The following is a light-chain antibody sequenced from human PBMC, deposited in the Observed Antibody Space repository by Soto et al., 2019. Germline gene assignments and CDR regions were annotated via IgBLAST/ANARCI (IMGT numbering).Light chain of an antibody. Sequence: DIQMTPSPSTLSASVGDRVTITCRASQSISSWLAWYQQKPGKAPKLLIYKGSSLESGVPSRFSGSGSGTEFTLTISSLQPDDFATYYCQQYNIYWTFGQGTKVEIK. CDR2: KGS. J-gene: IGKJ1*01. V-gene: IGKV1-5*03. CDR1: QSISSW. CDR3: QQYNIYWT.